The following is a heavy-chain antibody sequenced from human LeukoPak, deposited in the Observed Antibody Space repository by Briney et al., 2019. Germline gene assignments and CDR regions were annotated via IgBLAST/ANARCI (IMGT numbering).Heavy chain of an antibody. CDR3: ARDKPEYQSSFNWYY. V-gene: IGHV1-46*01. D-gene: IGHD1-1*01. J-gene: IGHJ4*02. Sequence: GASVKVSCKASRYTFTSYYVHWVRQAPGQGLEWMGIINPSGGSTSYAQKFQGRVTMTRDTSTSTVYMELSSLRSEDTAVYYCARDKPEYQSSFNWYYSGQGTLVTVSS. CDR1: RYTFTSYY. CDR2: INPSGGST.